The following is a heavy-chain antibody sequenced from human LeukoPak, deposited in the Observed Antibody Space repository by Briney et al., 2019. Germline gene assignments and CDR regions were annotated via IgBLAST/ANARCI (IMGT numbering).Heavy chain of an antibody. CDR3: ARGGRWRGFDY. D-gene: IGHD3-10*01. Sequence: SETLSLTCAVYGGSFSGYYWSWIRQPPGKGLECIGEINHSGSTNYNPSLKSRVTISVDTSKNQFSLKLSSVTAADTAVYYCARGGRWRGFDYWGQGTLVTVSS. CDR1: GGSFSGYY. J-gene: IGHJ4*02. V-gene: IGHV4-34*01. CDR2: INHSGST.